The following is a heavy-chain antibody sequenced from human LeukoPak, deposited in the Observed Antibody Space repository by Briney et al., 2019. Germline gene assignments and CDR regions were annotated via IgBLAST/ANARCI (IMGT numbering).Heavy chain of an antibody. D-gene: IGHD2-15*01. V-gene: IGHV4-31*03. CDR3: ARVCSGLGRGAFDM. J-gene: IGHJ3*02. Sequence: SQTLSLTCTVSGGSISSGGYYWSWIRQHPGKGLEWIGYIYYSGSTYYNPSLKSRVTISVDTSKNQFSLKLSSVTAADTAVYYCARVCSGLGRGAFDMWGQGTMVTVSS. CDR1: GGSISSGGYY. CDR2: IYYSGST.